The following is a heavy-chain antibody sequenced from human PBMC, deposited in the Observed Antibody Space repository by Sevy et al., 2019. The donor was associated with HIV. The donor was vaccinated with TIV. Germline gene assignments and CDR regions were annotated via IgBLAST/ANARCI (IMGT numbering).Heavy chain of an antibody. V-gene: IGHV3-49*04. CDR1: GFTFGDYC. CDR2: LKSKAHGGTL. J-gene: IGHJ4*02. Sequence: SLRLSCTVSGFTFGDYCMSWVRQAPGKGLEWVAFLKSKAHGGTLDYVASVKGRFTISRDDYKNIAHLQMNDLRTEDTAIYYCTRGKGAQSIFDYWGQGALVTVSS. D-gene: IGHD3-16*01. CDR3: TRGKGAQSIFDY.